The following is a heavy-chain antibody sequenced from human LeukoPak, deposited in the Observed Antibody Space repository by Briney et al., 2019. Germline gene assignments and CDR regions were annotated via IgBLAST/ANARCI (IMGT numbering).Heavy chain of an antibody. CDR2: INPNNGGT. CDR1: GYTFTGYY. CDR3: ARGMGGDYDFQH. D-gene: IGHD4-17*01. J-gene: IGHJ1*01. V-gene: IGHV1-2*02. Sequence: ASVKVSCKASGYTFTGYYIHWVRQAPGQGLEWMGWINPNNGGTNYAQKFQGRVTMTRDTSISTAYMELRSLRSDDTAVYYCARGMGGDYDFQHWGQGTLVTVSS.